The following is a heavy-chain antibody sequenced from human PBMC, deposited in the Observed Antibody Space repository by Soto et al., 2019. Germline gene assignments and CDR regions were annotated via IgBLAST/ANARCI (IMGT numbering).Heavy chain of an antibody. CDR3: ARDRGYCSGGTCYSVLDY. V-gene: IGHV3-7*01. CDR2: IKEDGSEK. D-gene: IGHD2-15*01. CDR1: GFTFSTYW. J-gene: IGHJ4*02. Sequence: EVQLVESGGDLVQPGGSLRLSCAASGFTFSTYWMDWVRQAPGKGLELVAKIKEDGSEKNYVDSVKGRFTISRDNAKTSLYLQMNSLRAGDTAVYYCARDRGYCSGGTCYSVLDYWGQGTLVTVSS.